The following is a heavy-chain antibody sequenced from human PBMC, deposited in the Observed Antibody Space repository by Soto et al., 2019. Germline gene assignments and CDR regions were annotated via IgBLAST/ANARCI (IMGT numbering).Heavy chain of an antibody. D-gene: IGHD6-6*01. Sequence: SETLSLTCAVSGYSISSSNWWGWIRQPPGKGLEWIGYIYYSGSTYYNPSLKSRVTMSVDTSKNQFSLKLSSVTAVDTAVYYCARIVYSSSGWFDPWGQGTLVTVSS. CDR1: GYSISSSNW. CDR3: ARIVYSSSGWFDP. CDR2: IYYSGST. V-gene: IGHV4-28*01. J-gene: IGHJ5*02.